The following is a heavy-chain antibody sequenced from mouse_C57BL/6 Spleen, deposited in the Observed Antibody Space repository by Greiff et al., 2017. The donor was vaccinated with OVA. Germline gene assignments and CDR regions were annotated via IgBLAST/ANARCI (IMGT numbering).Heavy chain of an antibody. J-gene: IGHJ2*01. CDR3: ARAYYSNYLYYFDY. D-gene: IGHD2-5*01. CDR1: GFTFSDYG. V-gene: IGHV5-17*01. Sequence: EVMLVESGGGLVKPGGSLKLSCAASGFTFSDYGMHWVRQAPEKGLEWVAYISSGSSTIYYADTVKGRFTISRDNAKNTLFLQMTSLRSEDTAMYYCARAYYSNYLYYFDYWGQGTTLTVSS. CDR2: ISSGSSTI.